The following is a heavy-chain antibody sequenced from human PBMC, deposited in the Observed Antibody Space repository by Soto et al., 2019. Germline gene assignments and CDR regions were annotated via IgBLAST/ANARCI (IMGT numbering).Heavy chain of an antibody. V-gene: IGHV4-30-4*01. CDR1: GGSISSGHYY. CDR3: ARGSYYYDSSGYYHY. CDR2: IYYSGST. J-gene: IGHJ4*02. D-gene: IGHD3-22*01. Sequence: SETLSLTCTVSGGSISSGHYYWSWIRQPPGKGLEWIGYIYYSGSTYYNPSLKSRVTISVDTSKNQFSLKLSSVTAADTAVYYCARGSYYYDSSGYYHYWGQGILVT.